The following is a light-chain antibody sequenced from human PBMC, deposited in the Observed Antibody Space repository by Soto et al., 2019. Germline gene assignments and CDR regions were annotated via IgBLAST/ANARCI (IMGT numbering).Light chain of an antibody. CDR2: DAS. V-gene: IGKV3D-15*01. Sequence: EIVMTQSAATLSVSPGERATLSCRASQSVSSNLAWYQQKPGQAPRLLIYDASTRATGIPRRFSGSGFGTDFTLTISSLQAEDVAVYYCQQYYSSPWTFGQGTKVDIK. J-gene: IGKJ1*01. CDR3: QQYYSSPWT. CDR1: QSVSSN.